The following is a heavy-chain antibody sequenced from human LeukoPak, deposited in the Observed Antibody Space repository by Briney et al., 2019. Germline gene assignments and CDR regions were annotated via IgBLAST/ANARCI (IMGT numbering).Heavy chain of an antibody. J-gene: IGHJ4*02. CDR2: INPNNGAT. Sequence: GASVKVSCKASGYTFTGYQIHWVRQAPGQGLEWMGWINPNNGATNYAQEFQGRVTMTRDTSIGTAYMELSRLKSDDTALYYCARDYYGSGSYSTDCWGLGTLVTVSS. CDR3: ARDYYGSGSYSTDC. D-gene: IGHD3-10*01. V-gene: IGHV1-2*02. CDR1: GYTFTGYQ.